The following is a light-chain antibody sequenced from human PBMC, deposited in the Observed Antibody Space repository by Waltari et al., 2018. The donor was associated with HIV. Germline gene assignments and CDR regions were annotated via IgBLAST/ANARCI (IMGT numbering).Light chain of an antibody. V-gene: IGLV6-57*03. CDR1: SGSIDSNY. CDR2: EDT. CDR3: QSSDSIIAV. Sequence: NFMLTQPHSVSGSPGKTVIISCTRSSGSIDSNYVQWYQQRPGSAPIILIYEDTERPFGVPERFSASIDTSSNSASLTISGLETEDEADYYCQSSDSIIAVFGGGTKLTVL. J-gene: IGLJ3*02.